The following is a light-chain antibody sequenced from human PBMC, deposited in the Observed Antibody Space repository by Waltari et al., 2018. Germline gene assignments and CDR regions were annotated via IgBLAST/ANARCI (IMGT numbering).Light chain of an antibody. V-gene: IGKV3-20*01. CDR1: QSISRF. J-gene: IGKJ1*01. CDR2: DAS. CDR3: QKYGTLPAT. Sequence: DIFLTQSPGTLSLSPGEGATLSCRASQSISRFLAWYQQKPGQAPRLLIYDASTRATGIPDRFSCSGSGTDFSLTISRLEPEDFAVYYCQKYGTLPATFGQGTKVEIK.